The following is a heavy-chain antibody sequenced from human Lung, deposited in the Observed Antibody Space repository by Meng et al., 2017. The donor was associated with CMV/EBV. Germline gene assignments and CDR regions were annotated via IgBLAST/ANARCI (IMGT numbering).Heavy chain of an antibody. CDR2: ISIDGSSK. Sequence: GGPLRLSCAASGFTFSSYDMNWVRQAPGKALEWVAVISIDGSSKFYADSMKGRFTISRDNSKNTLFLQVNSLRPEDTAVYYCTRRADYFDYWGQGTLVTVAS. CDR3: TRRADYFDY. V-gene: IGHV3-30*04. J-gene: IGHJ4*02. D-gene: IGHD6-25*01. CDR1: GFTFSSYD.